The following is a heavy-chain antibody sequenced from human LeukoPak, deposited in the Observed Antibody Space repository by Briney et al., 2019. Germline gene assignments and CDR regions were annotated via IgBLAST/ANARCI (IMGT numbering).Heavy chain of an antibody. CDR3: ARDWWGYDVLTGDNWFDP. Sequence: ASVKVSCKASGYPFTTYGISWVRQAPGQGLEWMGWISTYNGDTNYAQKFQGRVTMTTDTSTSTAYIELRSLTSDDTAAYYCARDWWGYDVLTGDNWFDPWGQGTLVTVSS. CDR2: ISTYNGDT. D-gene: IGHD3-9*01. CDR1: GYPFTTYG. J-gene: IGHJ5*02. V-gene: IGHV1-18*01.